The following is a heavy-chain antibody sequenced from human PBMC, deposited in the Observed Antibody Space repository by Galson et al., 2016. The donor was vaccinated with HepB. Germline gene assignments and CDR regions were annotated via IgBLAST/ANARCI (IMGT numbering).Heavy chain of an antibody. J-gene: IGHJ6*02. V-gene: IGHV4-39*07. CDR3: ARPRSGPVGGNYYMDV. Sequence: ETLSLTCTVSSDSINSSAYYWGWIRQPPGKGLEWIGEIHHSGSTIYNPSLKSRVTISVDTSKNQLSLSLRSVTAADTAMYYCARPRSGPVGGNYYMDVWGQGTTVTISS. CDR1: SDSINSSAYY. D-gene: IGHD6-19*01. CDR2: IHHSGST.